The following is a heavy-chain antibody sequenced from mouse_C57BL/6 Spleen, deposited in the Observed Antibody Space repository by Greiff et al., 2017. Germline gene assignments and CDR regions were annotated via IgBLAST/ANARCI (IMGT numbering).Heavy chain of an antibody. CDR1: GYTFTSYW. Sequence: VQLQQPGAELVKPGAPVKLSCKASGYTFTSYWMHWVKQRPGRGPEWIGRIVPSSGGTKYNEKFKSKATLAVDKPSSTAYMQRSSLTSEDSAVYYCARVGLLRPFDVWGTGTTVTVSS. CDR2: IVPSSGGT. J-gene: IGHJ1*03. V-gene: IGHV1-72*01. CDR3: ARVGLLRPFDV. D-gene: IGHD1-2*01.